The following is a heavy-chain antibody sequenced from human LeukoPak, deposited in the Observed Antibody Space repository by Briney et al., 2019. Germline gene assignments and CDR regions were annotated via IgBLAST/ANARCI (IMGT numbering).Heavy chain of an antibody. CDR3: ARDGYYYDSSGYNKGFDY. V-gene: IGHV1-24*01. D-gene: IGHD3-22*01. CDR2: FDPEDGET. CDR1: GYTLTELS. Sequence: GASVKVSCKVSGYTLTELSMHWVRQAPGKGLEWMGGFDPEDGETIYAQKFQGRVTITADESTSTAYMELSSLRSEDTAVYYCARDGYYYDSSGYNKGFDYWGQGTLVTVSS. J-gene: IGHJ4*02.